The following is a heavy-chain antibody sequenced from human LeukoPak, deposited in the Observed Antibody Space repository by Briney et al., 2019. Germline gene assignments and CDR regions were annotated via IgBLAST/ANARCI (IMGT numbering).Heavy chain of an antibody. CDR2: ISGSGGST. Sequence: GGSLRLSCAASGFTFSSYGMSWVRQAPGKGLEWVSAISGSGGSTYYADSVKGRFTISRDNSKNTLYLQMNSLRAEDTAVYYYARDMWSAGWTYYDILTGSRYYYYYYMDVWGKGTTVTISS. CDR3: ARDMWSAGWTYYDILTGSRYYYYYYMDV. J-gene: IGHJ6*03. CDR1: GFTFSSYG. D-gene: IGHD3-9*01. V-gene: IGHV3-23*01.